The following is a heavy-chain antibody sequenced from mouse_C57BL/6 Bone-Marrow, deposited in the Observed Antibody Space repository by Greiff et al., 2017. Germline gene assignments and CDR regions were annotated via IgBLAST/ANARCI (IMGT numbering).Heavy chain of an antibody. CDR3: ARYYGSSLGFDY. CDR2: IYPGDGDT. Sequence: QVQLKQSGPELVKPGASVKISCKASGYAFSSSWMNWVKQRPGKGLEWIGRIYPGDGDTNYNGKFKGKATLTADKSSSTAYMQLSSLTSEDSAVYFCARYYGSSLGFDYWGKGTTLTVSS. V-gene: IGHV1-82*01. J-gene: IGHJ2*01. D-gene: IGHD1-1*01. CDR1: GYAFSSSW.